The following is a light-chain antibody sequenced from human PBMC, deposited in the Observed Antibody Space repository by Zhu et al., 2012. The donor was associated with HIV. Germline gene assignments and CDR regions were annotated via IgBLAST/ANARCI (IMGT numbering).Light chain of an antibody. J-gene: IGKJ4*01. Sequence: IVLTQSPATLSLSPGERATVSCRASGSVRSFLAWYPQKPGQAPRLLIYDTSKRATGIPARFSGSGSGTDFTLTISSLEPEDFALYYCQQRSSWPLTFGEGPRWRSN. CDR1: GSVRSF. V-gene: IGKV3-11*01. CDR3: QQRSSWPLT. CDR2: DTS.